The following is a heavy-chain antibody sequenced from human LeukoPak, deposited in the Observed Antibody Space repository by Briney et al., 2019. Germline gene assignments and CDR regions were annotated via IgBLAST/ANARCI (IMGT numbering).Heavy chain of an antibody. J-gene: IGHJ6*03. Sequence: GASVKVSCKASGYTFTGYYMHWVRQAPGQGLEWMGWINPNSGGTNYAQKFQGRVTMTRDTSISTAYMELSRLGSDNTAVYYCARAGYYYDSSGYYRSRLYYYYMDVWGKGTTVTVSS. CDR1: GYTFTGYY. V-gene: IGHV1-2*02. CDR3: ARAGYYYDSSGYYRSRLYYYYMDV. D-gene: IGHD3-22*01. CDR2: INPNSGGT.